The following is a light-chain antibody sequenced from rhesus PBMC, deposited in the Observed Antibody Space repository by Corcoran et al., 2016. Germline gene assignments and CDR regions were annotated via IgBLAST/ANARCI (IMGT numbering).Light chain of an antibody. Sequence: DIQMTQSPSSLSASVGDRVTVTCRASQGINKELSWYQQQPGKAPTLLIFAASNLQTGVSSRFSGSGAGTDFTLTISSLQPEDVATYFGLQDYSPPWTFGQGTKVEIK. V-gene: IGKV1-94*01. CDR3: LQDYSPPWT. J-gene: IGKJ1*01. CDR2: AAS. CDR1: QGINKE.